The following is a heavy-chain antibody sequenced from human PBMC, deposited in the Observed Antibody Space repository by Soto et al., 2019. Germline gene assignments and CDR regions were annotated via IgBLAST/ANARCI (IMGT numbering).Heavy chain of an antibody. CDR3: ARSGIAAADAFDI. Sequence: GESLKISRKGSGYSFTSYWIGWVRQMPGKGPEWMGIIYPGDSDTRYSPSFQGQVTVSADKSISTAYLQWSSLKASDTAMYYCARSGIAAADAFDIWGQGTMVTVSS. V-gene: IGHV5-51*01. D-gene: IGHD6-13*01. J-gene: IGHJ3*02. CDR2: IYPGDSDT. CDR1: GYSFTSYW.